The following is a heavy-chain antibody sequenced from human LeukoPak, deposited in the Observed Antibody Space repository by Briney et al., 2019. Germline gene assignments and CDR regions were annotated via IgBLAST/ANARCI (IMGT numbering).Heavy chain of an antibody. CDR1: GFTFSSYW. J-gene: IGHJ4*02. CDR3: AKPWFGEYPFDY. Sequence: GGSLRLSCAASGFTFSSYWMSWVRQAPGMGLEWVANIKQDGSEKYYVDSVKGRFTISRDNPKNSLYLQMNSLRAEDTAVYYCAKPWFGEYPFDYWGQGTLVTVSS. V-gene: IGHV3-7*01. CDR2: IKQDGSEK. D-gene: IGHD3-10*01.